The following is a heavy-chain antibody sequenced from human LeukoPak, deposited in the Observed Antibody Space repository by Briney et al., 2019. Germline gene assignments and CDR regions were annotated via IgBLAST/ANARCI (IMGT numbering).Heavy chain of an antibody. CDR2: IYYSGTT. CDR1: GGSISSYY. V-gene: IGHV4-59*12. J-gene: IGHJ6*02. D-gene: IGHD3-22*01. Sequence: SETLSLTCTVSGGSISSYYWSWIRQPPGKGLEWIGYIYYSGTTNYNPSLKSRVTISVDTSKNQFSLKLSSVTAADTAVYYCARLLYYYDSSGYLYYYYGMDVWGRGTTVTVSS. CDR3: ARLLYYYDSSGYLYYYYGMDV.